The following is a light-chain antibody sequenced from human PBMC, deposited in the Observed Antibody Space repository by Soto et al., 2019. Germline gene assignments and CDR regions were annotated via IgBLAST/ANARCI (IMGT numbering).Light chain of an antibody. CDR2: AAF. J-gene: IGKJ3*01. Sequence: EIVMTQSPATVSASPGERATLSCRASQRIGSNVAWYQQKPGQAPRLLMHAAFIRASDVPARFSGSGSGTEFTLTNSSLQSEDFALYYCQQYYTWPTFGPGTKVDIK. CDR1: QRIGSN. V-gene: IGKV3-15*01. CDR3: QQYYTWPT.